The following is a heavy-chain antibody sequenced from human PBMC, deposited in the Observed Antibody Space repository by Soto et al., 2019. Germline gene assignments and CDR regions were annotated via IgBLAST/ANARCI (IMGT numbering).Heavy chain of an antibody. CDR1: GGSISSSNW. CDR2: IYHSGST. D-gene: IGHD1-1*01. CDR3: ARGLLGGTTYGLDY. Sequence: SETLSLTCAVSGGSISSSNWWSWVRQPPGKGLEWIGEIYHSGSTNYNPSLKSRVTISVDKSKNQFSLKLSSVTAADTAVYYCARGLLGGTTYGLDYWGQGTLVTVSS. V-gene: IGHV4-4*02. J-gene: IGHJ4*02.